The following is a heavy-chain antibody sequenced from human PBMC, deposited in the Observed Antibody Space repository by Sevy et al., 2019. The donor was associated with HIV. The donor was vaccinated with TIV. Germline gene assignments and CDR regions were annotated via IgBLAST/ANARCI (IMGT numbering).Heavy chain of an antibody. Sequence: GGSLRLSCAASGFTFSSYSMNWVRQAPGKGLEWVSSISSSSSYIYYADSVKGRFNISRDNAKNSLYLQMNSLRAEDTAVYYCARATRVVRGAFDYWGQGTLVTVSS. V-gene: IGHV3-21*01. D-gene: IGHD3-10*01. CDR3: ARATRVVRGAFDY. CDR2: ISSSSSYI. CDR1: GFTFSSYS. J-gene: IGHJ4*02.